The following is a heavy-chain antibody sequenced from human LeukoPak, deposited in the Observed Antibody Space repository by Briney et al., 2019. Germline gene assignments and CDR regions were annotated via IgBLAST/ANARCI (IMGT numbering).Heavy chain of an antibody. CDR2: FDPEDGET. Sequence: ASVKVSSMVSGYTLTELSMHWVRQAPGKGREWMGGFDPEDGETNYSQKLQGRVTMTEDTSTDTAYMELSSLRSEDTAVYYCATEPKQFTNYYYGMDVWGQGTTVTVSS. V-gene: IGHV1-24*01. D-gene: IGHD6-19*01. CDR3: ATEPKQFTNYYYGMDV. CDR1: GYTLTELS. J-gene: IGHJ6*02.